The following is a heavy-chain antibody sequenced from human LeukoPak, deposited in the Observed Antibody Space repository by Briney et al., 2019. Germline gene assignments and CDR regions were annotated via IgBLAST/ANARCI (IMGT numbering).Heavy chain of an antibody. Sequence: GASVKVSRKASGYTFTSYDINWVRQATGQGLEWMGWMNPNSGNTGYAQKFQGRVTMTRNTSISTAYMELSSLRSEDTAVYYCARGGYYGSGSYESGYDYWGQGTLVTVSS. CDR1: GYTFTSYD. J-gene: IGHJ4*02. V-gene: IGHV1-8*01. CDR2: MNPNSGNT. D-gene: IGHD3-10*01. CDR3: ARGGYYGSGSYESGYDY.